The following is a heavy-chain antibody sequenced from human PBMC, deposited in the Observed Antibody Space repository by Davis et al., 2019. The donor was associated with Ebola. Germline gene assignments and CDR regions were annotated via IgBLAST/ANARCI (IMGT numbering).Heavy chain of an antibody. CDR2: ISSSGDEV. Sequence: PGGSLRLSCAASGLTFKNHAMTWVRQAPGKGLEWVSTISSSGDEVYYADSVEGRFSISRDNAKNSLYLQMNSLRAEDTAVYYCARERRYYDSSGVPDYWGQGTLVTVSS. V-gene: IGHV3-21*01. CDR1: GLTFKNHA. CDR3: ARERRYYDSSGVPDY. J-gene: IGHJ4*02. D-gene: IGHD3-22*01.